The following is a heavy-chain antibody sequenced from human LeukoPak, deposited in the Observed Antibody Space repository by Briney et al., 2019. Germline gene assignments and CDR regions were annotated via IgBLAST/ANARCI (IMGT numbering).Heavy chain of an antibody. CDR2: INHSGST. Sequence: SETLSLTCAVYGGSFSGYYWSWIRQPPGKGLEWIGEINHSGSTNYNPSLKSRVTISVDTSKNQFSLKLSSVTAADTAVYYCAREIWFGELPDAFDIWGQGTMVTVSS. CDR3: AREIWFGELPDAFDI. CDR1: GGSFSGYY. J-gene: IGHJ3*02. V-gene: IGHV4-34*01. D-gene: IGHD3-10*01.